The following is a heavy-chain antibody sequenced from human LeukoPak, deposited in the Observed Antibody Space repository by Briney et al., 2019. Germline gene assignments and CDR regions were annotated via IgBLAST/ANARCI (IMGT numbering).Heavy chain of an antibody. CDR3: ANNVSSGWYGAFDI. D-gene: IGHD6-19*01. CDR2: IRYDGSNK. CDR1: GFTFSSYG. V-gene: IGHV3-30*02. J-gene: IGHJ3*02. Sequence: GGSLRLSCAASGFTFSSYGMHWVRQAPGKGLEWVAFIRYDGSNKYYADSVKGRFTISRDNSKNTLYLQMNSLRAEDTAVYYCANNVSSGWYGAFDIWGQGTMVTVSS.